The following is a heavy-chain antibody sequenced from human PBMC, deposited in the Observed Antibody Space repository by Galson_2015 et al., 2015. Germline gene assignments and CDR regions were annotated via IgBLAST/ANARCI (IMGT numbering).Heavy chain of an antibody. CDR2: ISSSGTTI. Sequence: SLRLSCAASGFTLSDYYMSWIRQAPGKGLEWVSYISSSGTTIKYTDSVKGRFTISRDNAKNSLYLQMNSLRAEDTAVYYCAREGSSSDAFDVWGQGTMVTVSS. CDR3: AREGSSSDAFDV. CDR1: GFTLSDYY. J-gene: IGHJ3*01. V-gene: IGHV3-11*01. D-gene: IGHD6-19*01.